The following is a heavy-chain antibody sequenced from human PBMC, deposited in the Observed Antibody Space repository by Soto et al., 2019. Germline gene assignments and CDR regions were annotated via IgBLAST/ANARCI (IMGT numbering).Heavy chain of an antibody. V-gene: IGHV2-5*01. Sequence: QITLKESGPTLVQPTQTLTLTCTFSGFSLSTSGVGVGWIRQPPGKALEWLALIYWNDDNRYSPSLKRRLTHTEDTSKHQVVLTMTNMDPVDTATYYCAHRTTRWLQLGFDYWGQGTLVTVSS. CDR1: GFSLSTSGVG. J-gene: IGHJ4*02. CDR3: AHRTTRWLQLGFDY. CDR2: IYWNDDN. D-gene: IGHD5-12*01.